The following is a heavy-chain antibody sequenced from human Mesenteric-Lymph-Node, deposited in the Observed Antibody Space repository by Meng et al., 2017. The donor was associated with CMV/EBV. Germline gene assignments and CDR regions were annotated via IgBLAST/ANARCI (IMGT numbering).Heavy chain of an antibody. CDR1: GFTFSHAW. J-gene: IGHJ4*02. V-gene: IGHV3-15*01. D-gene: IGHD2-2*01. Sequence: GESLKISCAASGFTFSHAWMSWVRQAPGKGLEWVGRIKSKNDGGTADYAAPVKGRFTISRDDSENTLYLQMNSLKTEDTAVYYCTTVLSYCTTTSCYYGALDYWGQGILVTVSS. CDR3: TTVLSYCTTTSCYYGALDY. CDR2: IKSKNDGGTA.